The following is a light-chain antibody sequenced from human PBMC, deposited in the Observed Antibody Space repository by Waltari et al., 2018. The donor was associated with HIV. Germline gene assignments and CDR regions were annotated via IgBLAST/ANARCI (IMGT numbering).Light chain of an antibody. V-gene: IGLV1-40*01. J-gene: IGLJ2*01. Sequence: QSVLTQPPSVSGAPGQRVTISCTGSSSNIGAGSGVHWYQQLPGTAPKLLIYGSSNRPSGVPDRFSGSKSGTTASLAITGLQAEDEADYYCQSYDSSLSGPVVFGGGTKLTVL. CDR1: SSNIGAGSG. CDR3: QSYDSSLSGPVV. CDR2: GSS.